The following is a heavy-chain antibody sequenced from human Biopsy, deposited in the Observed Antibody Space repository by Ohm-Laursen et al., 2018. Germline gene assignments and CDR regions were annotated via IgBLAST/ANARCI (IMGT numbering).Heavy chain of an antibody. D-gene: IGHD4-23*01. CDR2: ISYTGYT. Sequence: LSLTCDVSGGDINNYYWSWIRQPAGKGLEWIGHISYTGYTSYNASLKSRVTISVDTSRNHFSLRLSSLTAADTAVYYCARGSNDFGGLYFPRWGQGTLLTVSS. J-gene: IGHJ4*02. CDR3: ARGSNDFGGLYFPR. CDR1: GGDINNYY. V-gene: IGHV4-59*01.